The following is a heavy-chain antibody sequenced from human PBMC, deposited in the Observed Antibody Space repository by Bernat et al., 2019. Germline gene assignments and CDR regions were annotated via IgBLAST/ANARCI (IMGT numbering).Heavy chain of an antibody. J-gene: IGHJ4*02. V-gene: IGHV3-30*18. CDR2: ISYDGSNK. D-gene: IGHD1-1*01. CDR1: GFTFSSYG. Sequence: QVQLVESGGGVVQPGRSLRLSCAASGFTFSSYGMHWVRQAPGKGLEWVAVISYDGSNKYYADSVKGRFTISRDNSKNTLYLQMNSLRAEDTAVYYCAKDPRYYWNDPSYYFDYWGQGTLVTVSS. CDR3: AKDPRYYWNDPSYYFDY.